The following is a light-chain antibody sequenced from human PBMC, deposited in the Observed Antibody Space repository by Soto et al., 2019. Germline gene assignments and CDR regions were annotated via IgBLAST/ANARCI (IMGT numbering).Light chain of an antibody. CDR1: QSVINNY. CDR3: QQYGSSPGLFT. Sequence: LTQSPGSLSLSPGERATLSCRASQSVINNYLAWYQQKPGQAPRLLIYGASSRATGIPDRFSGSGSGTDFTLTLSRLEPADFAVYYCQQYGSSPGLFTFGPGTKVAVK. CDR2: GAS. V-gene: IGKV3-20*01. J-gene: IGKJ3*01.